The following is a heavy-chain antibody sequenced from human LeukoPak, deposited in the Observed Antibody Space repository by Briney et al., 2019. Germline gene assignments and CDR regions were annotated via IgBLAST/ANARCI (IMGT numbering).Heavy chain of an antibody. CDR1: GLNNFSRYW. D-gene: IGHD1-20*01. CDR3: VRDRYNWSY. Sequence: GGSLRLSCAFSGLNNFSRYWMTSVRQAPGRGLEWVANIKEDESESYYVDSVKVQFTISRDNAKKSLYLQMDDLRAEDTSVYYCVRDRYNWSYWGRGTVVTVSS. V-gene: IGHV3-7*05. J-gene: IGHJ4*02. CDR2: IKEDESES.